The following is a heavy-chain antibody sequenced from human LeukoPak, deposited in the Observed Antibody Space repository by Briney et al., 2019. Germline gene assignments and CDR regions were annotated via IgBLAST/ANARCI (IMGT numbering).Heavy chain of an antibody. CDR3: AKTDGSGRYYYFDY. D-gene: IGHD3-10*01. CDR2: ISGSGGST. Sequence: GGSLRRSCAASGFTFSSYAMSWVRQAPGKGLEWVSAISGSGGSTYYADSVKGRFTISRDNSKNTLYLQMNSLRAEDTAVYYCAKTDGSGRYYYFDYWGQGTLVTVSS. V-gene: IGHV3-23*01. CDR1: GFTFSSYA. J-gene: IGHJ4*02.